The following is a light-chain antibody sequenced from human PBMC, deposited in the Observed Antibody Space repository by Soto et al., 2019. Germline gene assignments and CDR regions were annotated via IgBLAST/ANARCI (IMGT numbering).Light chain of an antibody. Sequence: EIVMTQSPATLSVSPGERVTLSCRASQSVSNNLAWYQQKPGQAPRLLIYGATATATGIPARFSGGGSGTEFTLTISSLQSEDFAVYYCQQHNDWPLTFGGGTKVEIK. V-gene: IGKV3-15*01. CDR1: QSVSNN. CDR2: GAT. CDR3: QQHNDWPLT. J-gene: IGKJ4*01.